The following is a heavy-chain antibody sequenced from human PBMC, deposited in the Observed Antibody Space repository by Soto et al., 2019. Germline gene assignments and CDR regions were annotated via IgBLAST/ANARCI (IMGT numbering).Heavy chain of an antibody. CDR2: IWYDGSNK. J-gene: IGHJ6*02. CDR3: ARDLGGYSYGYDYYYGMDV. D-gene: IGHD5-18*01. Sequence: QVQLVESGGGVVQPGRSLRLSCAASGFTFSSYGMHWVRQAPGKGLEWVAVIWYDGSNKYYADSVKGRFTISRDNSKNTLYRQMNSLRAEDTAVYYCARDLGGYSYGYDYYYGMDVWGQGTTVTVSS. CDR1: GFTFSSYG. V-gene: IGHV3-33*01.